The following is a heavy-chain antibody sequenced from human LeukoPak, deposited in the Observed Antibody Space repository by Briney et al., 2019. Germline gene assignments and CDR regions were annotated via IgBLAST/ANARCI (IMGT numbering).Heavy chain of an antibody. CDR2: IIPIFGTA. D-gene: IGHD5-24*01. CDR1: GGTFSSYA. V-gene: IGHV1-69*01. CDR3: ARGKRVEMATIDY. J-gene: IGHJ4*02. Sequence: SVKVSCKASGGTFSSYAISWVRQAPGQGLEWMGGIIPIFGTANYAQKFQGRVTITADESTSTTYMELSSLRSEDTAVYYCARGKRVEMATIDYWGQGTLVTVSS.